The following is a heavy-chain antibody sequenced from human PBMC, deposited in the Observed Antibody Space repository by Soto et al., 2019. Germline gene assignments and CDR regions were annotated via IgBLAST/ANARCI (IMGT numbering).Heavy chain of an antibody. D-gene: IGHD6-6*01. Sequence: SVKVSCKASGYTFTSYGISWVRQAPGQGLEWMGGIIPIFGTANYAQKFQGRVTITADESTSTAYMELSSLRSEDTAVYYCARDPSIAARSRFDPWGQGTLVTVSS. J-gene: IGHJ5*02. CDR2: IIPIFGTA. CDR1: GYTFTSYG. V-gene: IGHV1-69*13. CDR3: ARDPSIAARSRFDP.